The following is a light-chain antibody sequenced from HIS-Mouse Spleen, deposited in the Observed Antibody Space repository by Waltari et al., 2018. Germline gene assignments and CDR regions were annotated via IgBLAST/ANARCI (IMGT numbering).Light chain of an antibody. CDR1: QSISSW. Sequence: DIQMTQSPSTLSASVGDRVTITCRASQSISSWLAWYQPKPGKAPKPLFYKASSLESGVPSRFSGSGSGTEFTLTISSLQPDDFATYYCQQYNSYSPEYTFGQGTKLEIK. CDR3: QQYNSYSPEYT. J-gene: IGKJ2*01. V-gene: IGKV1-5*03. CDR2: KAS.